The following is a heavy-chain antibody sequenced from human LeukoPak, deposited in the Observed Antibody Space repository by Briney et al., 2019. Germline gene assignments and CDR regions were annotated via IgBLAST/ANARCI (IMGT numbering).Heavy chain of an antibody. J-gene: IGHJ3*01. CDR1: GASTSAYY. CDR2: TYSGGNA. V-gene: IGHV4-59*01. D-gene: IGHD1-26*01. CDR3: AHSKRGGGYYINAFAV. Sequence: SETLSLTCTVSGASTSAYYWSWIRQPPGKGLEWIGYTYSGGNANYNPSLKSRVTIPIDTSENQFSLRLTSVTAADTAVYFCAHSKRGGGYYINAFAVWGQGTLVTISS.